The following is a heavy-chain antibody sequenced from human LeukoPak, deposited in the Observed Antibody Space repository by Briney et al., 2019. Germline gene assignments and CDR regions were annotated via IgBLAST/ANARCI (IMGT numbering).Heavy chain of an antibody. V-gene: IGHV3-48*01. J-gene: IGHJ4*02. Sequence: GGSLRLSCAVSGFTFSSASLNWVRQAPGKGLEWLSFSTFRSSETVFYADSVKGRFTISKDNDKSSLFLQMNSLRAEDTAVYYCAKRGPAAAGRGGYFDYWGQGTLVTVSS. D-gene: IGHD6-13*01. CDR2: STFRSSETV. CDR3: AKRGPAAAGRGGYFDY. CDR1: GFTFSSAS.